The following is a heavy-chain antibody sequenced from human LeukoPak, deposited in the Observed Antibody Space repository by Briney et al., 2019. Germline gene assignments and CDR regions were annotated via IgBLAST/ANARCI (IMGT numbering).Heavy chain of an antibody. CDR3: ARVGGRGYYYDSSGYYAFDY. CDR1: GGSISSYY. J-gene: IGHJ4*02. V-gene: IGHV4-59*08. D-gene: IGHD3-22*01. CDR2: IYYSGST. Sequence: SETLSLTCTVSGGSISSYYWSWIRQPPGKGLEWIGYIYYSGSTYYNPSLKSRVTISVDTSKNQFSLKLSSVTAADTAVYYCARVGGRGYYYDSSGYYAFDYWGQGTLVTVSS.